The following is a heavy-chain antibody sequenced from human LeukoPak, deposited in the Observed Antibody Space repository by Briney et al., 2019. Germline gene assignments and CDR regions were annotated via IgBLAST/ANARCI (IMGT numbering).Heavy chain of an antibody. CDR1: GYSISSGFY. Sequence: SETLSLTCAVSGYSISSGFYWGWIRQPPGKGLEWIGSIYHSGSTYYNPSLKSRVTISVDTSKNQFSLKLSSVTAADTAVYYCARTYDFWSGYPSGPVDYWGQGTLVTVSS. CDR2: IYHSGST. CDR3: ARTYDFWSGYPSGPVDY. D-gene: IGHD3-3*01. J-gene: IGHJ4*02. V-gene: IGHV4-38-2*01.